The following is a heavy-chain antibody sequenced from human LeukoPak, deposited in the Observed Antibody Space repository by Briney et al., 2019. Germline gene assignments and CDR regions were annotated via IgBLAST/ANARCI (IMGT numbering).Heavy chain of an antibody. D-gene: IGHD6-19*01. CDR2: ISWNSGSI. V-gene: IGHV3-9*01. J-gene: IGHJ4*02. CDR1: GFTFDDYA. CDR3: AKDAGSSGWYYFDY. Sequence: GGSLRLSCAASGFTFDDYAMHWVRQAPGKGLEWVSGISWNSGSIGYTDSVKGRFTISRDNAKNFLYLQMNSLRAEDTALYYCAKDAGSSGWYYFDYWGQGTLVTVSS.